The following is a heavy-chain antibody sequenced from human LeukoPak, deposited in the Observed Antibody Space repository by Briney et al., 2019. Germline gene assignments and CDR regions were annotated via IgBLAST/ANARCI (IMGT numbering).Heavy chain of an antibody. Sequence: PGGSLRLSCAASGFTFSTYTMNWVRQAPGKGLEWVSSISGGSSYTYYADSVKGRFTISRDNAKNSLYLQMTSLRAEDTAVYYCARDTAMVTVGGDYWGQGTLVTVSS. CDR3: ARDTAMVTVGGDY. CDR2: ISGGSSYT. V-gene: IGHV3-21*01. J-gene: IGHJ4*02. CDR1: GFTFSTYT. D-gene: IGHD5-18*01.